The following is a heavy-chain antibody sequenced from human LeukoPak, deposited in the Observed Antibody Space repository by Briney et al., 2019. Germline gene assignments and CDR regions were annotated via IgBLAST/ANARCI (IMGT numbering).Heavy chain of an antibody. D-gene: IGHD6-19*01. J-gene: IGHJ4*02. CDR3: ARVTGRAVSEYYFDY. CDR2: IYSGGST. CDR1: GFTVSSNY. V-gene: IGHV3-53*01. Sequence: GGSLRLSCAASGFTVSSNYMSWVRQAPGKGLEWVSVIYSGGSTYYADSVKGRFTISRDNSKNTLYLQMNSLRAEDTAVYYCARVTGRAVSEYYFDYWGQGTLVTVSP.